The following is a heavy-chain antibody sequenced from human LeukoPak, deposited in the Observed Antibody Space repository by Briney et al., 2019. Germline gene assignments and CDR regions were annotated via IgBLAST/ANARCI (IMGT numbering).Heavy chain of an antibody. Sequence: SETLSLTCTVSGGSISSYYWSWIRQPAGKGLEWIGRIYTSGSTNYNPPLKSRVTMSVDTSKNQFSLKLSSVTAADTAVYYCARDLGSNYMVFNYYYMDVWGKGTTVTVSS. J-gene: IGHJ6*03. D-gene: IGHD4-11*01. CDR3: ARDLGSNYMVFNYYYMDV. V-gene: IGHV4-4*07. CDR2: IYTSGST. CDR1: GGSISSYY.